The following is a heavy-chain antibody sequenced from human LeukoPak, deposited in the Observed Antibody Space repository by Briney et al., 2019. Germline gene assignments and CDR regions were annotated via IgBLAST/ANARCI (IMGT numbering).Heavy chain of an antibody. J-gene: IGHJ4*02. CDR3: ARTSYHYNSGDYGWYFDY. V-gene: IGHV4-59*11. D-gene: IGHD3-10*01. CDR1: GGSISSQC. CDR2: IYYSGIT. Sequence: SESLPLTCTLSGGSISSQCWILIRQPPGKGLEGIGYIYYSGITKYSPSLKSRVTISVDTPKNQFSLRLTSVTAADTAVYYCARTSYHYNSGDYGWYFDYWGQGTLVTVSA.